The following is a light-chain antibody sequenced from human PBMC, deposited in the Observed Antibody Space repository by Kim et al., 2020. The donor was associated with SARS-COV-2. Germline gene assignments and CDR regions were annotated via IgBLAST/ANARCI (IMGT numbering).Light chain of an antibody. J-gene: IGLJ3*02. V-gene: IGLV2-14*03. Sequence: QSIPISCTETYSDIGTYHFVSWYQQHPGKVPKLIIHDVTERPSGVSTRFSGSKSDNTASLTISGLQAEDEADYYCSSYTLSSTWVFGGGTKLTVL. CDR1: YSDIGTYHF. CDR2: DVT. CDR3: SSYTLSSTWV.